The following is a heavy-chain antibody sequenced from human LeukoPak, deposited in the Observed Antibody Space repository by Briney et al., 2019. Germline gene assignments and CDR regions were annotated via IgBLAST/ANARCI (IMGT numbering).Heavy chain of an antibody. CDR3: ASTPGIAVAVYDY. CDR2: INPNSGGT. V-gene: IGHV1-2*02. J-gene: IGHJ4*02. D-gene: IGHD6-19*01. Sequence: ASVKVSCKASGYTFTGYYMHWVRQAPGQGLKWMGWINPNSGGTNYAQKFQGRVTMTRDTSISTAYMELSRLRSDDTAVYYCASTPGIAVAVYDYWGQGTLVTVSS. CDR1: GYTFTGYY.